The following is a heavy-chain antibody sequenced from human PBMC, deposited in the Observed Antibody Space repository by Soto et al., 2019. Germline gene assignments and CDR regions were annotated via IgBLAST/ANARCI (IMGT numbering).Heavy chain of an antibody. D-gene: IGHD2-15*01. CDR2: IKQDGIER. Sequence: GGSLRLSCAASGFTFSSYWRSWVRQAPGKGLEWVANIKQDGIERYYVDSVKGRFTISRDNAKNSLYLQMNSLRTEDTAVYYCERDRGLRVVAANFDIWGQGTMVTVS. CDR3: ERDRGLRVVAANFDI. J-gene: IGHJ3*02. CDR1: GFTFSSYW. V-gene: IGHV3-7*01.